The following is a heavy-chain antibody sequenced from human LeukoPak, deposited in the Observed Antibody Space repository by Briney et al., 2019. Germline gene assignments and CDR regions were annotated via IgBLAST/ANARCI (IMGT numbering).Heavy chain of an antibody. CDR2: VNPNSGNT. J-gene: IGHJ5*02. D-gene: IGHD2-2*01. CDR3: ARGLLGYCSSTSCWTNWFDP. Sequence: ASVKVSCKASGYTFTSYDINWVRQATGQGLEWMGWVNPNSGNTGYAQKFQGRVTMTRNTSISTAYMELSSLRSEDTAVYYCARGLLGYCSSTSCWTNWFDPWGQGTLVTVSS. CDR1: GYTFTSYD. V-gene: IGHV1-8*01.